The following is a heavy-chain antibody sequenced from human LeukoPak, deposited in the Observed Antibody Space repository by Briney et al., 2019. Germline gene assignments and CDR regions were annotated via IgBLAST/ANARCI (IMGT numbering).Heavy chain of an antibody. J-gene: IGHJ4*02. CDR3: ARDKGTSYISSFDY. CDR1: GFTFSSYV. CDR2: ISYDGSNE. V-gene: IGHV3-30*04. Sequence: GGSLRLSCAASGFTFSSYVMHWVRQAPGKGLEWVAIISYDGSNEYYADSVKGRFTISRDSSKNTLYLQMNSLRAADTAVYYCARDKGTSYISSFDYWGQGTLVTVSS. D-gene: IGHD6-6*01.